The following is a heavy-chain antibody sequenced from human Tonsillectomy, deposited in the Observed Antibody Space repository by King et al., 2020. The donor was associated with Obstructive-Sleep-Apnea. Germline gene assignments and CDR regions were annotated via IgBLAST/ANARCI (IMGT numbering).Heavy chain of an antibody. V-gene: IGHV4-31*03. Sequence: QLQESGPGLVKPSQTLSLTCTVSGGSISSGGYYWSWIRQHPGKGLEGIGYIYYSGSTYYNPSLKSRVTISVETSKTQFSLKLSSVTAADTAVYYCARDRIYYDGDAFDIWGQGTMVTVSS. D-gene: IGHD3-22*01. CDR3: ARDRIYYDGDAFDI. J-gene: IGHJ3*02. CDR2: IYYSGST. CDR1: GGSISSGGYY.